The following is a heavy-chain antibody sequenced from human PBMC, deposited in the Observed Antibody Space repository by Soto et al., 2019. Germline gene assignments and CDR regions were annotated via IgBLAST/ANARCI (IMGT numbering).Heavy chain of an antibody. CDR3: ASRSKSIAAAAYYYYGMDV. V-gene: IGHV1-69*13. Sequence: SVKVSCKASGYTFTSYGISWVRQAPGQGLEWMGGIIPFFDTANYAQQFQGRVTITADESTSTAYMELSSLRAEDTAVYYCASRSKSIAAAAYYYYGMDVWGQGTTVTVS. D-gene: IGHD6-13*01. J-gene: IGHJ6*02. CDR1: GYTFTSYG. CDR2: IIPFFDTA.